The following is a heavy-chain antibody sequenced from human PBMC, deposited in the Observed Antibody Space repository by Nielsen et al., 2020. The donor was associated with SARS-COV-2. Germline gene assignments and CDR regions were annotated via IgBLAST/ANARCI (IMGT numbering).Heavy chain of an antibody. D-gene: IGHD6-6*01. J-gene: IGHJ4*02. V-gene: IGHV4-34*01. Sequence: SETLSLTCAVYGGSFSGYYWSWIRQPPGKGLEWIGEINHSGSTNYNPSLKSRVTISVDTSKNQFSLKLSSVTAADTAVYYCAGEWGAARPSYWGQGTLVTVSS. CDR3: AGEWGAARPSY. CDR2: INHSGST. CDR1: GGSFSGYY.